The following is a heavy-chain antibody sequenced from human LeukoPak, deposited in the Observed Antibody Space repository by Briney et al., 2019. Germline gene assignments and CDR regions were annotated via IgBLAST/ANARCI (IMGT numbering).Heavy chain of an antibody. J-gene: IGHJ4*02. V-gene: IGHV3-21*06. D-gene: IGHD3-10*01. CDR1: GITFSSYS. CDR3: ARSTSNDYHGSGSYLDY. CDR2: ITSSSDYI. Sequence: PGGSLRLSCAASGITFSSYSMNWVRQAPGKGLEWVSSITSSSDYIYYADSVKGRLTISRDNAKNSLFLQMNSLRAEDTAVYYCARSTSNDYHGSGSYLDYWGQGTLVIVPS.